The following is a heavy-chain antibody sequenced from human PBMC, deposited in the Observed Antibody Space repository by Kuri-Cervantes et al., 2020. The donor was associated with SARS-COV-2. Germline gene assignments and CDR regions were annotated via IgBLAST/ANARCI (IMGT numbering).Heavy chain of an antibody. Sequence: ASVKVSCKASGYTFTSYYMHWVRQAPGQGLEWMGWISAYNGNTNYAQKLQGRDTMTTDTSTSTAYMELRSLRSDDTAVYYCARDDALGPELSEYYYYGMDVWGQGTTVTVSS. CDR2: ISAYNGNT. CDR3: ARDDALGPELSEYYYYGMDV. V-gene: IGHV1-18*04. J-gene: IGHJ6*01. CDR1: GYTFTSYY. D-gene: IGHD1-26*01.